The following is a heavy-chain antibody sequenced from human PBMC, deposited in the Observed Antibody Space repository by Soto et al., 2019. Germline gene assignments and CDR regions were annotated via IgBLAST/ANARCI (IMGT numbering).Heavy chain of an antibody. V-gene: IGHV3-48*02. J-gene: IGHJ4*02. D-gene: IGHD2-15*01. Sequence: GGSLRLSCAASGFTFTSHSMNWVRQVPGRGLEWISYITSGSTTIYYGDSAKGRFTISRDNAKNSVYLQMSSLRDEDTAVYYCARSCSGGGCYRQIDYWGQGTLVTVSS. CDR1: GFTFTSHS. CDR2: ITSGSTTI. CDR3: ARSCSGGGCYRQIDY.